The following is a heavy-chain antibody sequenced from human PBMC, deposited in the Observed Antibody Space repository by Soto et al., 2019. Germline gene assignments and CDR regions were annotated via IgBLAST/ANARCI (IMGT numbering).Heavy chain of an antibody. J-gene: IGHJ4*02. V-gene: IGHV1-69*01. D-gene: IGHD5-12*01. CDR3: ARDKGGYDSNFGY. CDR1: GGTFSSYA. CDR2: IMPFFGSG. Sequence: QVHLVQSGAEVKKPGSSVKVSCKAIGGTFSSYAFSWVRQAPGQGLEWMGGIMPFFGSGNYAQKFQGRVNRTADESTRTVYLELSSRRSEDTAVDDWARDKGGYDSNFGYWGQGTLGTVAS.